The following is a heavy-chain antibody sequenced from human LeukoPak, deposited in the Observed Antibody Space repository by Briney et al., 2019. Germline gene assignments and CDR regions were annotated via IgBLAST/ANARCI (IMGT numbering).Heavy chain of an antibody. CDR3: ARDRRSRGPYYYGMDV. CDR2: IYYSGST. Sequence: GSLRLSCAASGFTFSDFYMTWIRQAPGKGLEWIGYIYYSGSTNYNPSLKSRVTISVDTSKNQFSLKLSSVTAADTAVYYCARDRRSRGPYYYGMDVWGQGTTVTVSS. D-gene: IGHD3-10*01. V-gene: IGHV4-59*01. J-gene: IGHJ6*02. CDR1: GFTFSDFY.